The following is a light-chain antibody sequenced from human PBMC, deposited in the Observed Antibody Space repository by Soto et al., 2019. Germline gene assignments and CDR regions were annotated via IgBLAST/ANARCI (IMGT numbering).Light chain of an antibody. Sequence: DIQMTQSPSSLSASVGDRVTITCRASQGISHYLAWYQQKPGKVPHLLIFAASTLQSVVPSRFSGSGSGTDFPLTISSLQPGDGATYYCQKYNCAPFTFGPGTTVHI. V-gene: IGKV1-27*01. CDR2: AAS. J-gene: IGKJ3*01. CDR3: QKYNCAPFT. CDR1: QGISHY.